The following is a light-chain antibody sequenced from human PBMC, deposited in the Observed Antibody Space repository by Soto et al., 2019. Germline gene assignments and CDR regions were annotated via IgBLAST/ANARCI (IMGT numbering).Light chain of an antibody. Sequence: QSVLTQPASVSGSPGQSITISCTGTSRDVGGYEYVSWYQQHPGKAPKLIIYDVSKRPSGVPDRFSGSKSGNTASLTVSGLQAEDEADYYCGSYAATNNFEVDVFGTGTKVTVL. J-gene: IGLJ1*01. CDR3: GSYAATNNFEVDV. CDR1: SRDVGGYEY. CDR2: DVS. V-gene: IGLV2-8*01.